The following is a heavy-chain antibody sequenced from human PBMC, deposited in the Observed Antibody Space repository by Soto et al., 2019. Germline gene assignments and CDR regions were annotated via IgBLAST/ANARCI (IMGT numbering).Heavy chain of an antibody. J-gene: IGHJ6*02. D-gene: IGHD2-2*01. V-gene: IGHV3-30*18. CDR2: ILYDGSNR. CDR1: GFTFSDYD. Sequence: QVQLVESGGGVVQPGRSLRLSCAASGFTFSDYDIHWVRQAPGKGLEWVAVILYDGSNRNYADSVKGRFTVSRDNSRNTVNLQMNSLRPDDTAMYYCAKGRCIGTSCRVSYGMDVWGQGTPVTVSS. CDR3: AKGRCIGTSCRVSYGMDV.